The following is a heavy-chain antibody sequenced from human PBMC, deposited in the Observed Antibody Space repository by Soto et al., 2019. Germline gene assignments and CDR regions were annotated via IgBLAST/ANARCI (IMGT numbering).Heavy chain of an antibody. D-gene: IGHD6-6*01. J-gene: IGHJ4*02. Sequence: XXTLSLPCAVYGGSFSGCYWRWIPQPPGKGLEWIGEINHSGSTNYNPSLKSRVTISVDTSKNQFSLKLSSVTAADTAVYYCARGSSSSSGVVVGWGQGTLVTV. V-gene: IGHV4-34*01. CDR3: ARGSSSSSGVVVG. CDR2: INHSGST. CDR1: GGSFSGCY.